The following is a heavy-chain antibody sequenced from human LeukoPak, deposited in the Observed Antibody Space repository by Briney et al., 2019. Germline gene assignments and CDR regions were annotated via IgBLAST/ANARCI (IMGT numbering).Heavy chain of an antibody. D-gene: IGHD3-22*01. V-gene: IGHV4-39*07. CDR2: IYYSGST. Sequence: PSETLSLTCTVSGGSISSSSYYWGWIRQPPGKGLEWIGSIYYSGSTYYNPSLKSRVTISVDTSKNQFSLKLSSVTAADTAVYYCVRGNNYYYDSSGPFDYWGQGTLVTVSS. CDR1: GGSISSSSYY. J-gene: IGHJ4*02. CDR3: VRGNNYYYDSSGPFDY.